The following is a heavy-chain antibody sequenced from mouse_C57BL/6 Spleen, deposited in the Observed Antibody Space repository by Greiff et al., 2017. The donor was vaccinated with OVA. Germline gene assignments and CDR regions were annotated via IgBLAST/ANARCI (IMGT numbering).Heavy chain of an antibody. V-gene: IGHV1-64*01. D-gene: IGHD2-10*01. Sequence: QVQLQQPGAELVKPGASVKLSCKASGYTFTSYWMHWVKQRPGQGLEWIGMIHPNSGSTNYNEKFKSKATLTVDKSSSTAYMQLSSLTSEDSAVYYCAPYYGNSYFDYWGQGTTLTVSS. CDR1: GYTFTSYW. CDR3: APYYGNSYFDY. CDR2: IHPNSGST. J-gene: IGHJ2*01.